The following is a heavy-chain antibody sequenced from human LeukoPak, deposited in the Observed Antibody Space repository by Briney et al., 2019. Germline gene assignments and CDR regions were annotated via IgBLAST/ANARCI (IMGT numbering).Heavy chain of an antibody. J-gene: IGHJ4*02. CDR3: ARDAGYSSSWYDVSFDY. CDR1: GGSISSYY. Sequence: PSETLSLTCTVSGGSISSYYWSWIRQPAGKGLEWIGRIYTSGSTNYNPSLKSRVTMSVDTSKNQFSLQLNSVTPEDTAVYYCARDAGYSSSWYDVSFDYWGQGTLVTVSS. V-gene: IGHV4-4*07. D-gene: IGHD6-13*01. CDR2: IYTSGST.